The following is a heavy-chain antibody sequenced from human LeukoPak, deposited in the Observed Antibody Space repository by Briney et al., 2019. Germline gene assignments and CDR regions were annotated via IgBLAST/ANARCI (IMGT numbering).Heavy chain of an antibody. CDR1: GGGISTYY. Sequence: SETLSLTCTVAGGGISTYYWNWIRQTPWKGLEWVGHIANGATDYNPSLKSRAIISVDTSKNQISLRLTSVTAADTAVYHCARDKAHSYGYYFDPWGPGTQVLVSS. CDR2: IANGAT. CDR3: ARDKAHSYGYYFDP. J-gene: IGHJ4*02. V-gene: IGHV4-4*08. D-gene: IGHD3-10*01.